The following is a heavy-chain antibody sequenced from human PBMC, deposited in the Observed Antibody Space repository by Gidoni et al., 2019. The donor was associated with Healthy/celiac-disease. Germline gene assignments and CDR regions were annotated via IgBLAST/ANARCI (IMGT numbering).Heavy chain of an antibody. CDR1: GYTFPSYS. Sequence: QVQLVQSGAEVKKPGASVKVSFTAFGYTFPSYSMHWVRQAPGQGLEWMGIINPSGGSTSYAQKFQGRVTMTRDTSTSTVYMELSSLRSEDTAVYYCARDLWYYYDSSGYQGGAFDIWGQGTMVTVSS. CDR2: INPSGGST. J-gene: IGHJ3*02. CDR3: ARDLWYYYDSSGYQGGAFDI. V-gene: IGHV1-46*01. D-gene: IGHD3-22*01.